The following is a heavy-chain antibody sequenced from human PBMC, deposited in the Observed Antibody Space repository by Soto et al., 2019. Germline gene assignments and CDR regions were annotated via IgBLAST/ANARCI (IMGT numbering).Heavy chain of an antibody. J-gene: IGHJ6*02. CDR3: ARDGLRDSSSYDLYYYYGMDV. CDR1: GYTFTGYY. V-gene: IGHV1-2*04. CDR2: INPNSGGT. D-gene: IGHD6-6*01. Sequence: GASVKVSCKASGYTFTGYYMHWVRQAPGQGLEWMGWINPNSGGTNYAQKFQGWVTMTRDTSISTAYMELSRLRSDDTAVYYCARDGLRDSSSYDLYYYYGMDVWGQGTTVTSP.